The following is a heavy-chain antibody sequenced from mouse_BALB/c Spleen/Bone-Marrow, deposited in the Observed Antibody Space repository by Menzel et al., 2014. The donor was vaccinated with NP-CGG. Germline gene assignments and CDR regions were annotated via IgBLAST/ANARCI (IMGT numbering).Heavy chain of an antibody. CDR2: IDPANGNT. D-gene: IGHD1-1*01. Sequence: EVQLVESGAELVKPGASVKLSCTASGFNIKDTYMHWVKQRPEQGLEWIGRIDPANGNTKYDPKFQGKATITADTSSNTAYLQLSGLTSEDTAVYYCASYYYGSYGFAYWGQGTLVTVSA. J-gene: IGHJ3*01. V-gene: IGHV14-3*02. CDR3: ASYYYGSYGFAY. CDR1: GFNIKDTY.